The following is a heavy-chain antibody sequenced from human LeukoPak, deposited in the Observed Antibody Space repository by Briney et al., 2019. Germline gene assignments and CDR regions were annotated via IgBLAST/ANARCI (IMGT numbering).Heavy chain of an antibody. J-gene: IGHJ4*02. V-gene: IGHV5-51*01. CDR2: IYAGDSDT. CDR3: ARRQGCSNTACPPDY. Sequence: GESLKISCKGSGYSFNTYWIGWVRQMLGTGLEWMGIIYAGDSDTRYSPSFQGQVTMSVDKSINTAYLQWSSLRASDTAMYFCARRQGCSNTACPPDYWGQGTLVTVSS. CDR1: GYSFNTYW. D-gene: IGHD2-2*01.